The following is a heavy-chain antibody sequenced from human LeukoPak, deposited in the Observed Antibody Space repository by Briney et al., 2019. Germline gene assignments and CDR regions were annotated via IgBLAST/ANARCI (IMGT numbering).Heavy chain of an antibody. CDR2: ISGSGGST. V-gene: IGHV3-23*01. CDR1: GFTFSSYA. CDR3: AKDWEYGDYVGDDAFDI. J-gene: IGHJ3*02. D-gene: IGHD4-17*01. Sequence: GGSLRLSRAASGFTFSSYAMSWVRQAPGKGLEWVSAISGSGGSTYYADSVKGRFTISRDNSKNTLYLQMNSLRAEDTAVYYCAKDWEYGDYVGDDAFDIWGQGPMVTVSS.